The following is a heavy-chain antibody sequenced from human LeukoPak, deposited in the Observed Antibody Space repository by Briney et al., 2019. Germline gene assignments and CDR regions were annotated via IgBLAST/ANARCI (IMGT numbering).Heavy chain of an antibody. CDR1: GYKVTADY. J-gene: IGHJ4*02. CDR3: APTDEAYTSWWQV. V-gene: IGHV1-2*02. D-gene: IGHD3-16*01. Sequence: GASVKVSCKASGYKVTADYIHWVRQAPGQGLEFMGWINPYSGFTNYAQKFNGRVTMTTDTSISKAYLEVRSLTSDDRAVYYCAPTDEAYTSWWQVWGQGTVVTV. CDR2: INPYSGFT.